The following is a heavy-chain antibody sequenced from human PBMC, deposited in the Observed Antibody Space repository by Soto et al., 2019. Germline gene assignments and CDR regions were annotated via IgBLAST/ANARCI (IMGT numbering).Heavy chain of an antibody. V-gene: IGHV3-30*03. J-gene: IGHJ4*02. CDR3: AGGQYYFDY. D-gene: IGHD2-15*01. Sequence: QVQLVESGGGVVQSGRSLRLSWAASGFPFSSYGMHWVRQAPGKALEWVAQISYDGSNKFYADSVKGRFTISRDNSKNTLYLQMSSLRAEDTAVYYCAGGQYYFDYCGQGTVVSVSS. CDR2: ISYDGSNK. CDR1: GFPFSSYG.